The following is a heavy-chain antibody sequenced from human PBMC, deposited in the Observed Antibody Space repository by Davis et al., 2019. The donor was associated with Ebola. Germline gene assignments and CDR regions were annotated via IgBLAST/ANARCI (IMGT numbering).Heavy chain of an antibody. CDR1: GFTFSSYS. D-gene: IGHD3-3*01. CDR2: IKQDGSEK. V-gene: IGHV3-7*01. CDR3: ARDFYDFWSGLDY. Sequence: PGGSLRLSCAASGFTFSSYSMNWVRQAPGKGLEWVANIKQDGSEKYYVDSVKGRFTISRDNAKNSLYLQMNSLRAEDTAVYYCARDFYDFWSGLDYWGQGTLVTVSS. J-gene: IGHJ4*02.